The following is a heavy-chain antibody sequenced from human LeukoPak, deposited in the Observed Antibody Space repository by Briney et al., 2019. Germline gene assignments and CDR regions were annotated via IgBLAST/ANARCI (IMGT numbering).Heavy chain of an antibody. Sequence: SVKVSCKASGDTFSSYAISWLRQAPGQGLEWMGGIIPILGTTNYTHKFQGRVTITADESTSTLYMELRSLRSEDTAIYYCARDDYYDSSAYRENPFDVWGQGTMVTVSS. D-gene: IGHD3-22*01. CDR2: IIPILGTT. CDR3: ARDDYYDSSAYRENPFDV. CDR1: GDTFSSYA. J-gene: IGHJ3*01. V-gene: IGHV1-69*13.